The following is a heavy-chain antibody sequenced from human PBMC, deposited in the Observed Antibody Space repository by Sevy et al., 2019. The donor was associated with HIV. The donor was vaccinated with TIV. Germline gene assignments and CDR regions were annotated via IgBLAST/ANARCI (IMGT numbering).Heavy chain of an antibody. Sequence: SETLSLTCTVSGGSISSYYWSWIRQPPGKGLEWIGYIYYSGSTNYNPSLKSRVTISVDTSKNQFSLKLSSVTDADTDVYYCARYFQYYYDSSGYNWFDPWGQGTLVTVSS. D-gene: IGHD3-22*01. CDR1: GGSISSYY. J-gene: IGHJ5*02. CDR3: ARYFQYYYDSSGYNWFDP. CDR2: IYYSGST. V-gene: IGHV4-59*01.